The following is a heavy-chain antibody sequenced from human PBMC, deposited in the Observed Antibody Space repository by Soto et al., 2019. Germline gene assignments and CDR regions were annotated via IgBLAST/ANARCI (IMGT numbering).Heavy chain of an antibody. D-gene: IGHD1-26*01. J-gene: IGHJ5*02. CDR2: IYYSGST. V-gene: IGHV4-39*01. Sequence: SETLSLTCTVSGGSISSSSYYWGWIRQPPGKGLEWIGSIYYSGSTYYNPSLKSRVTISVDTSKNQFSLKLSSVTAADTAVYYCARHGIEWFDPWGQGTLVTVSS. CDR3: ARHGIEWFDP. CDR1: GGSISSSSYY.